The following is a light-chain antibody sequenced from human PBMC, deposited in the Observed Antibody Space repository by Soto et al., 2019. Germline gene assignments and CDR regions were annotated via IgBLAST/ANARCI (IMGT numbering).Light chain of an antibody. CDR3: MQALQTPRT. J-gene: IGKJ2*01. Sequence: DIVMTQSPLSLTVTPGESASISCWSSQSLLHTNGYNYFDWYLQKPGQSPQLLIYLGSNRASGVPDRFSGRGSGTDFTLRISRVEADDVGVSYCMQALQTPRTFGQGTKLEIK. V-gene: IGKV2-28*01. CDR2: LGS. CDR1: QSLLHTNGYNY.